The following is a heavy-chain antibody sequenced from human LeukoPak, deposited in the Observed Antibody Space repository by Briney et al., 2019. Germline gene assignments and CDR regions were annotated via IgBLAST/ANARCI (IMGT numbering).Heavy chain of an antibody. CDR2: INPNSGGT. V-gene: IGHV1-2*02. J-gene: IGHJ5*02. D-gene: IGHD5-18*01. CDR1: GYTFTGYY. CDR3: ARDHTAMANWFDP. Sequence: ASVKVPCKASGYTFTGYYMHWVRQAPGQGLEWMGWINPNSGGTNYAQKFQGRVTMTRDTSISTAYMELSRLRSGDTAVYYCARDHTAMANWFDPWGQGTLVTVSS.